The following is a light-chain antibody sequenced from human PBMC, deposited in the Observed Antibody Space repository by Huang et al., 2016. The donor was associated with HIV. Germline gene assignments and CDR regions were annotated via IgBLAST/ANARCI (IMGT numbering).Light chain of an antibody. CDR3: LQHDSYPWT. Sequence: DIQMTQSPSAMPASVGDRVTITCRASQAINNYLAWFQQKPGKVPKRLIYAASTWQSGVPSSFSGSGSGTEFTLTISSLQPEDFATYYCLQHDSYPWTFGQGTKVEIK. CDR1: QAINNY. CDR2: AAS. V-gene: IGKV1-17*03. J-gene: IGKJ1*01.